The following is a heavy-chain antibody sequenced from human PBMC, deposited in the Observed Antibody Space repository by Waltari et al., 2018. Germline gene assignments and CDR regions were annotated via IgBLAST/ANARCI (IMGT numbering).Heavy chain of an antibody. CDR3: ARVRAKVIAARGERNRGFFDY. V-gene: IGHV1-2*02. J-gene: IGHJ4*02. CDR1: GYTFTGYY. Sequence: QVQLVQSGAEVKKPGASVKVSCKASGYTFTGYYMHWVRQAPGQGLEWMGWINPNSGGTNYAQKFQGRVTMTRDTSISTAYMELSRLRSDDTAVYYCARVRAKVIAARGERNRGFFDYWGQGTLVTVSS. CDR2: INPNSGGT. D-gene: IGHD6-6*01.